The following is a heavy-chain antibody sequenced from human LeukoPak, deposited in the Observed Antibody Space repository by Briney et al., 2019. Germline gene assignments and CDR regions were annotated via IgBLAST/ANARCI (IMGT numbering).Heavy chain of an antibody. J-gene: IGHJ6*03. CDR1: GGSFSGYY. V-gene: IGHV4-59*01. Sequence: SETLSLTCAVYGGSFSGYYWSWIRQPPGKGLEWIGYIYYSGSTNYNPSLKSRVTISVDTSKNQFSLKLSSVTAADTAVYYCARDRGPHYYYYMDVWGKGTTVTISS. CDR3: ARDRGPHYYYYMDV. D-gene: IGHD1-26*01. CDR2: IYYSGST.